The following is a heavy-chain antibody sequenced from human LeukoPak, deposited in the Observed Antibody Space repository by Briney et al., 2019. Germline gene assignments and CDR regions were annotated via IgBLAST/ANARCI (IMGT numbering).Heavy chain of an antibody. CDR2: IYYSGST. V-gene: IGHV4-39*01. J-gene: IGHJ4*02. CDR1: GGSISSGSYY. CDR3: ARHVSSHAMNY. D-gene: IGHD5/OR15-5a*01. Sequence: KPSETLSLTCTVSGGSISSGSYYWGWIRQPPGKGLEWIGSIYYSGSTYYNPSLKSRVTISVDTSKNQFSLKLSSVTAADTAVYYCARHVSSHAMNYWGQGTLVTVSS.